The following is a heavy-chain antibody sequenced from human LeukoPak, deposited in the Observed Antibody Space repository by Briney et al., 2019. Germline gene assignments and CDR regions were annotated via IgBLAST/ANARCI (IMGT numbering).Heavy chain of an antibody. V-gene: IGHV4-38-2*01. CDR3: ARTGSDPDPYCGGDCYGGWFDP. Sequence: SETLSLTCAVSGYSISSGYYWGWIRQPPGKGLEWIGSIYHSGSTYYNPSLKSRVTISVDTSKYQFSLKLSSVTAADTAVYYCARTGSDPDPYCGGDCYGGWFDPWGQGTLVTVSS. CDR1: GYSISSGYY. D-gene: IGHD2-21*01. CDR2: IYHSGST. J-gene: IGHJ5*02.